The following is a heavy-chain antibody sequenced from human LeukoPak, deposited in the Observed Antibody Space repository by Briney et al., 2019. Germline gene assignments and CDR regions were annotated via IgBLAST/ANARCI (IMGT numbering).Heavy chain of an antibody. D-gene: IGHD6-13*01. CDR1: GFTFSSYE. CDR3: AMGQQLVPFDY. CDR2: ISSSGSTI. Sequence: GGSLRLSSAASGFTFSSYEMNWVRQAPGKGLEWVSYISSSGSTIYYADSVKGRFTISRDNAKNSLYLQMNSLRAEDTAVYYCAMGQQLVPFDYWGQGTLVTVSS. V-gene: IGHV3-48*03. J-gene: IGHJ4*02.